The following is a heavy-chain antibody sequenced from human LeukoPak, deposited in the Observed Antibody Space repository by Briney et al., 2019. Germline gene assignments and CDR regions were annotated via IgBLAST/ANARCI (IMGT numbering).Heavy chain of an antibody. Sequence: ASVKVSCKASGYTFTSYGISWVQQAPGQGLEWMGWISAYNGNTNYAQKLQGRVTMTTDTSTSTAYMELRSLRSDDTAVCYCARDQQQLYGFDPWGQGTLVTVSS. V-gene: IGHV1-18*01. CDR2: ISAYNGNT. D-gene: IGHD6-13*01. CDR3: ARDQQQLYGFDP. CDR1: GYTFTSYG. J-gene: IGHJ5*02.